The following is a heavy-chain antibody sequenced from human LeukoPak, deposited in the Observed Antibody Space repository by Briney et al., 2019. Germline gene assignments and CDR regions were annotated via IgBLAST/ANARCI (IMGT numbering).Heavy chain of an antibody. CDR2: IYPGDSDT. Sequence: GGSLQISCKGSGYIFTSYWIGGGRQVPGKGLEWMGIIYPGDSDTKYSPSFQGQVTISADKSISTAYLQWSSLKASDTAMYYCARHGISSFDYWGQGTLVTVSS. D-gene: IGHD2-2*01. J-gene: IGHJ4*02. V-gene: IGHV5-51*01. CDR1: GYIFTSYW. CDR3: ARHGISSFDY.